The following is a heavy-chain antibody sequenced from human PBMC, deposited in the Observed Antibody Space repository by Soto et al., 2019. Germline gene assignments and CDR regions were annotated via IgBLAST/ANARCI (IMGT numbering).Heavy chain of an antibody. CDR1: GLSFSGAW. CDR2: IKSKTYGETT. V-gene: IGHV3-15*01. J-gene: IGHJ4*02. D-gene: IGHD3-10*01. Sequence: EVQLVESGGGLVQPGESLRLSCTTSGLSFSGAWMYWVRQAPGKGPEWVGRIKSKTYGETTDYRSPVRGSCTISTEDSTSTLYLPMDNPRTDDTAVYYCAIPSGHIVGAPGSASWGQGTLVTVSS. CDR3: AIPSGHIVGAPGSAS.